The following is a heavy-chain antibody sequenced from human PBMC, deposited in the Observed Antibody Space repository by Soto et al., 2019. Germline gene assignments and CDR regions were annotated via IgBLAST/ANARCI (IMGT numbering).Heavy chain of an antibody. V-gene: IGHV4-34*01. CDR2: INHSGST. CDR1: GGSFSGYY. CDR3: ARWPRYQLLNDYYYCCMDV. Sequence: QVQLQQWGAGLLKPSETLSLTCAVYGGSFSGYYWSWIRQPPGKGLEWIGEINHSGSTNYNPSLKSRVTIAVDTSKSQFSMKLSSVTAADTAVYYCARWPRYQLLNDYYYCCMDVWGKGTTVTVSS. D-gene: IGHD2-2*01. J-gene: IGHJ6*03.